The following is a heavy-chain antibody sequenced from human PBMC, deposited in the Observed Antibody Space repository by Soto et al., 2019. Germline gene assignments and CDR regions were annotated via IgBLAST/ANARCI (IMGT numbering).Heavy chain of an antibody. CDR3: ARGVYGSGNYYTGPSAFDI. J-gene: IGHJ3*02. D-gene: IGHD3-10*01. Sequence: QVQLEQSGAEVKKPGSSVKISCKASGGTLSDHGVSWLRQAPGQGLEWVGGTIPVFNTANYAPKFQGRVTIAADTSPNIAYMELGSLRSDDTAFYYCARGVYGSGNYYTGPSAFDIWGQGTLVIVSS. V-gene: IGHV1-69*06. CDR1: GGTLSDHG. CDR2: TIPVFNTA.